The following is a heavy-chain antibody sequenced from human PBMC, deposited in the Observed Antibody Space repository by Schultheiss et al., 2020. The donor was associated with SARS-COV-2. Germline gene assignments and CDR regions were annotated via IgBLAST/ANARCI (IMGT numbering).Heavy chain of an antibody. Sequence: GESLKISCAASGFTFSSFWMIWVRQAPGKGLEWVANIKQDGSEKYYMDSVKGRFIISRDNAKNSLFLQMNSLRDEETAVYYCARGDATVTTGGACWFDPWGQGTLVTVSS. V-gene: IGHV3-7*01. CDR3: ARGDATVTTGGACWFDP. D-gene: IGHD4-17*01. J-gene: IGHJ5*02. CDR2: IKQDGSEK. CDR1: GFTFSSFW.